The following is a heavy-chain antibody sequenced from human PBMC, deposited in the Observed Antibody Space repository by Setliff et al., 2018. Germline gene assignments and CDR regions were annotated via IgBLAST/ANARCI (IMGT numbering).Heavy chain of an antibody. CDR3: ARSRSSSPWNNWFDP. CDR1: GYTFTNYW. J-gene: IGHJ5*02. CDR2: IYPDDSDA. D-gene: IGHD6-6*01. Sequence: GESLKISCKSSGYTFTNYWIGWVRQMPGKGLEWMGIIYPDDSDARYSPSFRGQVTISVDKSISTAYLQWSSLKASDTAMYYCARSRSSSPWNNWFDPWGQGTLVTVSS. V-gene: IGHV5-51*01.